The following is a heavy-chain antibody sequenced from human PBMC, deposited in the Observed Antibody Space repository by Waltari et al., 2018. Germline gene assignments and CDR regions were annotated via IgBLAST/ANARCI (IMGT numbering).Heavy chain of an antibody. CDR1: GFTFSTFW. CDR2: IKSDGSAT. CDR3: ASDVHSGRYGWFDP. D-gene: IGHD1-26*01. Sequence: EVQLVESGGDLVQPGRSLRLSCAASGFTFSTFWVHWVRQVPGKGLVWVSRIKSDGSATSYADSVKGRFTISRDNAKNTVYLQMNSLRAEDTAVYHCASDVHSGRYGWFDPWGQGTLVTVSS. J-gene: IGHJ5*02. V-gene: IGHV3-74*01.